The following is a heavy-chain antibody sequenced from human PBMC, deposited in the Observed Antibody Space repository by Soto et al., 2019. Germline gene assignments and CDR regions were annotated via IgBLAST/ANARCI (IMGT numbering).Heavy chain of an antibody. CDR3: ARHSRIATPLDS. Sequence: PGESLKISCKGSGYRFTNDLITWVRQMPGKGLEWMGRIDPSDSHTKYSPSFQGHVTISADNSITTVYLQWSSLKASDTAMYYCARHSRIATPLDSWGQGTLVTVS. V-gene: IGHV5-10-1*01. D-gene: IGHD6-6*01. CDR2: IDPSDSHT. J-gene: IGHJ4*02. CDR1: GYRFTNDL.